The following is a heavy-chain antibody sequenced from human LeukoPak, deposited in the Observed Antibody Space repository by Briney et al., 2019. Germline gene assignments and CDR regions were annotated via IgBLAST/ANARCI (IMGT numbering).Heavy chain of an antibody. J-gene: IGHJ5*02. D-gene: IGHD3-22*01. CDR1: DYSISSSYY. CDR3: ARGVTMIGRLRFDP. CDR2: LYHTGST. Sequence: PSETLSLTCTVSDYSISSSYYWGWIRQPPGRGLEWIGSLYHTGSTYYNPSLKSRLTISIDTSKNQFSLKLSSVTAAETAVYYCARGVTMIGRLRFDPWGQGTLVTVSS. V-gene: IGHV4-38-2*02.